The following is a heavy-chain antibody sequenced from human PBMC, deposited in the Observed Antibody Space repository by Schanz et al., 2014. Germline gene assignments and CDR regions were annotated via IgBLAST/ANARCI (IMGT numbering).Heavy chain of an antibody. D-gene: IGHD6-13*01. V-gene: IGHV1-46*03. CDR2: INPSGGST. Sequence: QVLQVQSGSELKKPGTSVKVSCKASGYTFTSDSMHWVRQAPGQGLEWMGMINPSGGSTTYAQKFQGRVTMTRDTSTSTVYMELSSLRSEDTAVYYCARDGVDAAAGGNYWGQGTLVTVPS. CDR3: ARDGVDAAAGGNY. J-gene: IGHJ4*02. CDR1: GYTFTSDS.